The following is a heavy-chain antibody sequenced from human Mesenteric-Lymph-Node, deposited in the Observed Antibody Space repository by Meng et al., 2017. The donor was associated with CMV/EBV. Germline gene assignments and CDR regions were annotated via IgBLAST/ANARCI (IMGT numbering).Heavy chain of an antibody. D-gene: IGHD2-2*02. CDR2: ISTSGSNM. Sequence: GGSLRLSCAASGFTFTTYEMNWVRQAPGKGLEWVSFISTSGSNMYYADSVKGRFTISRDNANNSLYLQMNSLRAEDTAVYYCARAVVVPAAILSYYYYGMDVWGQGTTVTVSS. J-gene: IGHJ6*02. CDR3: ARAVVVPAAILSYYYYGMDV. CDR1: GFTFTTYE. V-gene: IGHV3-48*03.